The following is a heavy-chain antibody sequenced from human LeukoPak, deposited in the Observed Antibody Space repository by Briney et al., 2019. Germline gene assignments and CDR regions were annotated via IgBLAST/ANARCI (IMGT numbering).Heavy chain of an antibody. CDR1: GFTFSSYW. J-gene: IGHJ1*01. Sequence: GGSLRLSCVASGFTFSSYWMHWVRQAPGKGLVWVSRINSDGSSTSYADSVKGRFTISRDNAKNTLYLQMNSLRAEDTAVYYCATVGRDSSPYDFQYRGQGTLVTVSS. V-gene: IGHV3-74*01. CDR3: ATVGRDSSPYDFQY. CDR2: INSDGSST. D-gene: IGHD3-22*01.